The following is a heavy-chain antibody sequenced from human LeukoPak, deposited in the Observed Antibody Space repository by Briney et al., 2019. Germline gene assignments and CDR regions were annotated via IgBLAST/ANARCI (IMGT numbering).Heavy chain of an antibody. Sequence: SGTLSLTCAVSGGSISSNNWWTWVRQPPGKGLEWIGEISHSGSTNYSPSLESRVTISVDKSNNLFSLELNSVTAADTAVYFCARVSGTTPFDYWGQGTLVTISS. CDR2: ISHSGST. V-gene: IGHV4-4*02. J-gene: IGHJ4*02. D-gene: IGHD1-1*01. CDR1: GGSISSNNW. CDR3: ARVSGTTPFDY.